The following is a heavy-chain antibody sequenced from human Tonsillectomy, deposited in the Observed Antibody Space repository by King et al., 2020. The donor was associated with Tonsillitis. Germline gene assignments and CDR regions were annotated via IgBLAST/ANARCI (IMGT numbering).Heavy chain of an antibody. V-gene: IGHV4-59*01. Sequence: WSWIRQPPGKGLEWIGYIYYSGSTNYNPSLKSRVTISVDTSKNQFSLKLSSVTAADTAVYYCAREVGYSSNWVIDYWGQGTLVTGSS. CDR3: AREVGYSSNWVIDY. J-gene: IGHJ4*02. CDR2: IYYSGST. D-gene: IGHD6-13*01.